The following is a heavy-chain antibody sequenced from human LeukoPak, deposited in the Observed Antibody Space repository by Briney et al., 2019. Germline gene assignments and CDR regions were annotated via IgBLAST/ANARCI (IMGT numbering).Heavy chain of an antibody. CDR1: DFSLIPSGMG. D-gene: IGHD6-13*01. CDR2: IYWDGDR. V-gene: IGHV2-5*02. CDR3: AHLKRTSGGTHFDS. J-gene: IGHJ4*02. Sequence: SGPTLVNPTQTLTLTCTFSDFSLIPSGMGVGWIRQPPGKALEWLALIYWDGDRRYSPSLRNRVIITKGTTKNQVVLTLANMDPVDTGTYYCAHLKRTSGGTHFDSWGQGTLVTVSS.